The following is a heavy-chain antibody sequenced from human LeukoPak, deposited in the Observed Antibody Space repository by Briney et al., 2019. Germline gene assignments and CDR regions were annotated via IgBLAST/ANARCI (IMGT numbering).Heavy chain of an antibody. V-gene: IGHV3-30*02. J-gene: IGHJ4*02. CDR3: AKYEASYGYFDY. CDR1: GVTFATSG. D-gene: IGHD3-10*01. CDR2: IRYDGSNK. Sequence: GGSLRLSCELSGVTFATSGMTWVRQAPGKGLEWVAFIRYDGSNKYYADSVKGRFTISRDNSKNTLYLQMNSLRAEDTAVYYCAKYEASYGYFDYWGQGTLVTVSS.